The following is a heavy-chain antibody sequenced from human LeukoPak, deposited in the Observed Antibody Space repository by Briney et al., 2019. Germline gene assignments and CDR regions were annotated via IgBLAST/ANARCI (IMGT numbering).Heavy chain of an antibody. D-gene: IGHD3-10*01. CDR1: GYTFTSYD. CDR3: ARGSMVFFDY. CDR2: MNPNSGNT. Sequence: ASLKVSCKASGYTFTSYDITWVRQGTGQGLNWMGWMNPNSGNTGYAQKFQGKLTMTRNTSISTAYMELSSLRSEDTAVYYCARGSMVFFDYWGQGTLVTVSS. J-gene: IGHJ4*02. V-gene: IGHV1-8*01.